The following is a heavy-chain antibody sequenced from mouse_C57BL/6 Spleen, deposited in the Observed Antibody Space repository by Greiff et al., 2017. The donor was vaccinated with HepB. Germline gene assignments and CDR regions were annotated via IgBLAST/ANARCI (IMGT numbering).Heavy chain of an antibody. Sequence: VQLQQSGAELARPGASVKLSCKASGYTFTSYGISWVKQRTGQGLEWIGEIYPRSGNTYYNEKFKGKATLTADKSSSTAYMELRSLTSEDSAVYFGARRGYGSSYGYYFDYWGQGTTLTVSS. D-gene: IGHD1-1*01. V-gene: IGHV1-81*01. CDR3: ARRGYGSSYGYYFDY. CDR2: IYPRSGNT. CDR1: GYTFTSYG. J-gene: IGHJ2*01.